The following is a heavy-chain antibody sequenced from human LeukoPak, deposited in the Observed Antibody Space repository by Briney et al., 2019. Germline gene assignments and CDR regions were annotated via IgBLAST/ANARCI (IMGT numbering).Heavy chain of an antibody. V-gene: IGHV3-11*01. CDR1: GFTFSDYY. CDR3: ARDSEFGDVLPDYGWRDKKNYGMDV. Sequence: GGSLRLSCAASGFTFSDYYMSWIRQAPGKGLEWVSYISSSGSTIYYADSVKGRFTISRDNAKNSLYLQMNSLRAEDTAVYYCARDSEFGDVLPDYGWRDKKNYGMDVWGQGTTVTVS. J-gene: IGHJ6*02. CDR2: ISSSGSTI. D-gene: IGHD3-10*01.